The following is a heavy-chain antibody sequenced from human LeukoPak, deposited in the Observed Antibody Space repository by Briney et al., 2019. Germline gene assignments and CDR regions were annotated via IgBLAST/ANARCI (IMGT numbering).Heavy chain of an antibody. J-gene: IGHJ4*02. CDR2: IYYSGST. D-gene: IGHD6-13*01. CDR1: GGSISSYY. Sequence: PSETLSLTCTVSGGSISSYYWGWIRQPPGKGLEWIGYIYYSGSTNYNPSLKSRVTISVDTSKNQFSLKLSSVTAADTAVYYCARDDSSSWCVDYWGQGTLVTVSS. CDR3: ARDDSSSWCVDY. V-gene: IGHV4-59*12.